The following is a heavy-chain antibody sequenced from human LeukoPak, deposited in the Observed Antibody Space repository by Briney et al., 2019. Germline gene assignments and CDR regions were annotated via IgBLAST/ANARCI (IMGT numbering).Heavy chain of an antibody. V-gene: IGHV3-48*04. D-gene: IGHD6-13*01. CDR2: ISSSSSTI. J-gene: IGHJ4*02. CDR1: GFTFSSYS. CDR3: AREVAAAGTGDFDY. Sequence: PGGSLRLSCAASGFTFSSYSMNWVRQAPGKGLEWVSYISSSSSTIYYADSVKGRFTISRDNAKNSLYLQMNSLRAEDTAVYYCAREVAAAGTGDFDYWGQGTLVTVSS.